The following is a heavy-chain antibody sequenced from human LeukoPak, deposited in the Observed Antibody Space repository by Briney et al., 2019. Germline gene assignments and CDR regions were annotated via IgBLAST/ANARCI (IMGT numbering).Heavy chain of an antibody. J-gene: IGHJ4*02. D-gene: IGHD2-15*01. V-gene: IGHV4-59*13. Sequence: PSETLSLTCTVFGGSINSYYLSWIRQPPGKGLEWVGFISYTGSTDYNPSLKSRVTISVDTSKSQFSLKLSSVTAADTAVYFCAGGARYCSGGSCLDNWGQGTLVTVSS. CDR1: GGSINSYY. CDR2: ISYTGST. CDR3: AGGARYCSGGSCLDN.